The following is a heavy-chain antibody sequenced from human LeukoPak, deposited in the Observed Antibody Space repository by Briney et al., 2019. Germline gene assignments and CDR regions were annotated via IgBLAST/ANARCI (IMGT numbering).Heavy chain of an antibody. V-gene: IGHV3-48*03. J-gene: IGHJ4*02. CDR2: ISSSGSTI. CDR3: ARDRHSSSWYGGVDY. CDR1: GFTFSSYE. D-gene: IGHD6-13*01. Sequence: GGSLRLSCAASGFTFSSYEMNWVRQAPGKGLEWVSYISSSGSTIYYAGSVKGRFTISRDNAKNSLYLQMNSLRAEDTAVYYCARDRHSSSWYGGVDYWGQGTLVTVSS.